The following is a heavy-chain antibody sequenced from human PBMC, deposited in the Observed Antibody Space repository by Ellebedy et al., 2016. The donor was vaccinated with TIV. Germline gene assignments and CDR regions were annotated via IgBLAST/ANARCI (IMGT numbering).Heavy chain of an antibody. Sequence: GESLKISCAASGFTFSSYAMSWVRQAPGKGLEWVSSISGSGDTDYADSVKGRFTISRDNSKNTLFLQMNSLRAEDTALYYCAKDPKGVSDIDYWGQGTLVTVSS. CDR1: GFTFSSYA. D-gene: IGHD3-10*01. CDR3: AKDPKGVSDIDY. J-gene: IGHJ4*02. CDR2: ISGSGDT. V-gene: IGHV3-23*01.